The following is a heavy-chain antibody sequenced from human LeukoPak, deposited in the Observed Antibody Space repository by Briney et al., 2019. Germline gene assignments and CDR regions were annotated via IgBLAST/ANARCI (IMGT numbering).Heavy chain of an antibody. CDR3: AKRGVVIRVILVGFHKEAYYFDS. V-gene: IGHV3-23*01. CDR2: ISGSGGGT. CDR1: GITLSTYG. D-gene: IGHD3-10*01. Sequence: GGSLRLSCAVSGITLSTYGMSWVRQAPGKGMEWVAGISGSGGGTKYADSVKGRFTISRDNPKNTLYLQITALRAEDTAVYFCAKRGVVIRVILVGFHKEAYYFDSWGQGALVTVSS. J-gene: IGHJ4*02.